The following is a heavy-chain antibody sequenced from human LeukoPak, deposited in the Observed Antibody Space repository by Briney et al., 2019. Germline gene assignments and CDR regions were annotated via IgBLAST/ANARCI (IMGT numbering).Heavy chain of an antibody. D-gene: IGHD7-27*01. Sequence: GGSLRLSCAASGFTFSSCSMSWVRQAPGKGLEWVSVISGSGGITFYADSVKGRFTISRDNSKNTLYLQMNSLRAEDTAVYYCAKSLGIRFYYGMDVGGHGTRVTVSS. CDR1: GFTFSSCS. CDR3: AKSLGIRFYYGMDV. V-gene: IGHV3-23*01. CDR2: ISGSGGIT. J-gene: IGHJ6*02.